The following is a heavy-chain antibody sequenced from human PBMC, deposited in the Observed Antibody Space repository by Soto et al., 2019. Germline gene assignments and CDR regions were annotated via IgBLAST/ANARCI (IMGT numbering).Heavy chain of an antibody. Sequence: SETLSLTCTVSGGSISSYYWNWIRQPPGKGLEWIGDIYYSGSTNYNPSLKSRVTISVDTSKNQFSLKLSSVTAADTAVYYCERRAAGTGWFDPWGQGTLVTVPQ. J-gene: IGHJ5*02. CDR3: ERRAAGTGWFDP. D-gene: IGHD6-13*01. CDR1: GGSISSYY. CDR2: IYYSGST. V-gene: IGHV4-59*08.